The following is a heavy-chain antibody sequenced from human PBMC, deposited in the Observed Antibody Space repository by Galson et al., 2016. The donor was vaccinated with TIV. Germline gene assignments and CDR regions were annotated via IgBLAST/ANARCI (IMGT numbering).Heavy chain of an antibody. J-gene: IGHJ4*02. D-gene: IGHD6-19*01. CDR2: IYQSGTA. V-gene: IGHV4-38-2*01. Sequence: LSLTCVVSGFSITSGHFWGWIRQPPGKGLECLGSIYQSGTAYYNPSLKRRVTTSVDTSKNQFSLKLSSVTAAVTAVYYCARARRLAPTRWGQGTLVTVSS. CDR1: GFSITSGHF. CDR3: ARARRLAPTR.